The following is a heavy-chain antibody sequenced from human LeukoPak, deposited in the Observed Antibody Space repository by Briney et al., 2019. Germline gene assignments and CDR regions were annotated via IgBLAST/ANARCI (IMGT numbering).Heavy chain of an antibody. CDR3: ARHSYYYDSGAYQSFDY. V-gene: IGHV4-34*01. CDR1: GGSFSGYY. Sequence: PSETLSLTCAVYGGSFSGYYWSWIRQPPGKGLEWIGSIYYSGSTYYNPSLKSRVTISVDTSKNQFSLKLRSVTAADTAVYYCARHSYYYDSGAYQSFDYWGQGTLVTVSS. D-gene: IGHD3-22*01. CDR2: IYYSGST. J-gene: IGHJ4*02.